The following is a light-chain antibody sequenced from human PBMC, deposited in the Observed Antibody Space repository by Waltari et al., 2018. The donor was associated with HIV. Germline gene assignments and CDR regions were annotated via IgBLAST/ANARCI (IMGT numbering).Light chain of an antibody. V-gene: IGLV7-46*01. J-gene: IGLJ2*01. Sequence: QAVVTQEPSLTVSPGGQVTLTCASSTGPVTRGHCPYWFQRRPGQAPKTLLYDTSNRHSWTPARFSGSLLGGKAALTLTGAQFEDEADYFCLLSFNGVVVFGGGTSLTVL. CDR2: DTS. CDR1: TGPVTRGHC. CDR3: LLSFNGVVV.